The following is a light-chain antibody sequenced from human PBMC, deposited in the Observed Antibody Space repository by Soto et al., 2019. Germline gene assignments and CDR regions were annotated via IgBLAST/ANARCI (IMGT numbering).Light chain of an antibody. CDR1: SSDLGSYDL. V-gene: IGLV2-23*02. CDR2: EVT. CDR3: SSYAGSGTFYV. Sequence: SVLTKPVSGSGAPGQSITISCTGTSSDLGSYDLVSWYQQHPGKAPKLMVYEVTKRPPGVSNRFSGSKSGNTASLTISGLQAEDEADYSCSSYAGSGTFYVFGSGTKVTVL. J-gene: IGLJ1*01.